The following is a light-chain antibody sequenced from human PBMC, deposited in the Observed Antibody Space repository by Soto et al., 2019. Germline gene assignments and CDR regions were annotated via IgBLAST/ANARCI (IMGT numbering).Light chain of an antibody. Sequence: QAVVTQPPSVSAAPGQKVSISCSGSDSNIGVNYVSWYQQLPGTAPELLIYDNNKRPSGIPDRFSGSKSGSTASLIISRLQTEDEADYYCVSFTSSTTYVFGSGTKLTVL. CDR2: DNN. J-gene: IGLJ1*01. V-gene: IGLV1-51*01. CDR1: DSNIGVNY. CDR3: VSFTSSTTYV.